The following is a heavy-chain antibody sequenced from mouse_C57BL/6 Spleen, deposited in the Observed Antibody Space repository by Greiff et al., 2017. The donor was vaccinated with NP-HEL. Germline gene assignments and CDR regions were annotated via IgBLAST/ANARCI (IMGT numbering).Heavy chain of an antibody. Sequence: EVKLVESGGGLVKPGGSLKLSCAASGFTFSDYGMHWVRQAPEKGLEWVAYISSGSSTIYYADTVKGRFTISRDNAKNTLFLQMTSLRSEDTAMYYCARGGGPYFDYWGQGTTLTVSS. CDR3: ARGGGPYFDY. CDR2: ISSGSSTI. J-gene: IGHJ2*01. CDR1: GFTFSDYG. V-gene: IGHV5-17*01. D-gene: IGHD1-1*02.